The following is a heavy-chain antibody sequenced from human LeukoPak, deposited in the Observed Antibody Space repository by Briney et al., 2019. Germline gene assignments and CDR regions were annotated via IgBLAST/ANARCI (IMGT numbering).Heavy chain of an antibody. CDR1: GFTFDDYG. Sequence: GGSLRLSWAASGFTFDDYGMSWVRQAPGKGLEWVSCINWNGGSTGYADSVKGRFTISRDSASLYLQMNSLRAEDTAVYYCASAPRGGYSGSYLDYWGQGTLVTVSS. J-gene: IGHJ4*02. CDR2: INWNGGST. CDR3: ASAPRGGYSGSYLDY. D-gene: IGHD1-26*01. V-gene: IGHV3-20*04.